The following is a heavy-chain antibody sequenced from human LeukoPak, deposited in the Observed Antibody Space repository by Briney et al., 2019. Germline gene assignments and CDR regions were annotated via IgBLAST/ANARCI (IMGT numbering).Heavy chain of an antibody. CDR3: ARRTNNVMCFDY. CDR2: ISWNSGTV. V-gene: IGHV3-9*01. CDR1: GFTFDNFA. D-gene: IGHD2-21*01. Sequence: GGTLRISCAASGFTFDNFAMHWVRQPPGKSLEWVSGISWNSGTVAYADSVKGRFTISRDNAKNSLYLQMNNLRTEDTALYYCARRTNNVMCFDYWGRGTVFTVSS. J-gene: IGHJ4*02.